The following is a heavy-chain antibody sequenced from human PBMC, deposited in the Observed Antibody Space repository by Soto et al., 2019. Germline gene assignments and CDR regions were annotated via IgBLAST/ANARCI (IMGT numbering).Heavy chain of an antibody. Sequence: QVQLQESGPGLVKPSQTLSLTCTVSGGSISSGYYWSWIRQHPGKGLEWIGYIYYSGSTYYNPSLKSRVTISVDTSKNQFSLKLSSVTAADTAVYYCARAPGDYFDYWGQGTLVTVSS. V-gene: IGHV4-31*03. CDR1: GGSISSGYY. CDR3: ARAPGDYFDY. J-gene: IGHJ4*02. CDR2: IYYSGST.